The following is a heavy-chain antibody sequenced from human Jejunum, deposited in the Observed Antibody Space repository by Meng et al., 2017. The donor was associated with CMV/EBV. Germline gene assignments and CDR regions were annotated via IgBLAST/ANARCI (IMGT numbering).Heavy chain of an antibody. CDR3: AKESGQYQMLSYYGLDV. CDR1: TFDDYG. CDR2: ISRSGGDT. Sequence: TFDDYGMTWVRQAPGKGLEWVSVISRSGGDTNYADSVKGRFTISRDNSKNTLYLEMSSLRAEDTAIYYCAKESGQYQMLSYYGLDVWGQGTTVTVSS. J-gene: IGHJ6*02. D-gene: IGHD2-2*01. V-gene: IGHV3-23*01.